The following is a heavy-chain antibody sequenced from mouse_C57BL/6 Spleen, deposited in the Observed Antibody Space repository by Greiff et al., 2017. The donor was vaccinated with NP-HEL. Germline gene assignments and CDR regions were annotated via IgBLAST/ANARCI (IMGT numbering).Heavy chain of an antibody. CDR2: IDPENGDT. D-gene: IGHD1-1*01. CDR3: TPGVATKGFGY. V-gene: IGHV14-4*01. CDR1: GFNIKDDY. J-gene: IGHJ2*01. Sequence: EVQLQQSGAELVRPGASVKLSCTASGFNIKDDYMHWVKQRPEQGLEWIGWIDPENGDTEYASKFQGKATITAVTSSNTAYLQLSSLTSEDTAVYYCTPGVATKGFGYWGQGTTLTVSS.